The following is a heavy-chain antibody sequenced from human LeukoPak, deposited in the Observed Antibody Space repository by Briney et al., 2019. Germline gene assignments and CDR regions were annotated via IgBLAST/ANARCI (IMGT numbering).Heavy chain of an antibody. Sequence: PSETLSLTCTVSGGSISRYYWSWLRQPPGKGLEGIGFIYYSGSTNYKPSLKSRVTIPVDTSKTQFSLKLSSVTAADTAVYYCARHPTYYDFWSGTPWFDPWGQGTLVTVSS. CDR3: ARHPTYYDFWSGTPWFDP. J-gene: IGHJ5*02. V-gene: IGHV4-59*08. D-gene: IGHD3-3*01. CDR1: GGSISRYY. CDR2: IYYSGST.